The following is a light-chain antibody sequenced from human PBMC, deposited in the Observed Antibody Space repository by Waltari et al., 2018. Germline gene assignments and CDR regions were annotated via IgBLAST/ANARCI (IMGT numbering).Light chain of an antibody. V-gene: IGKV3-20*01. J-gene: IGKJ1*01. Sequence: EIVLTQSPCTLSLSPGERATLFCRASQSVTRTLAWYQQKPGQAPRLLIYDASSRATGIPDRFSGSGYGTDFSLTISRLEPEDFAVYYCQKYGTLPATFGQGTKVEIK. CDR1: QSVTRT. CDR2: DAS. CDR3: QKYGTLPAT.